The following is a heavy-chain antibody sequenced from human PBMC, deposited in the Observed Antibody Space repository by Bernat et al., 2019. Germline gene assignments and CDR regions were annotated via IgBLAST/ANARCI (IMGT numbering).Heavy chain of an antibody. CDR1: GGSISSGRYY. Sequence: QVQLQESGPGLVKPSQTLSLTCTVSGGSISSGRYYWSWIRQHPGKGLEWIGYIYYSGSTYYNPSLKSRVTISVDTSKNQFSLKLSSVTAADTAVYYCARDLSGPDVIGGSYYYYGMDVWGQGTTVTVSS. CDR2: IYYSGST. D-gene: IGHD3-10*01. CDR3: ARDLSGPDVIGGSYYYYGMDV. V-gene: IGHV4-31*03. J-gene: IGHJ6*02.